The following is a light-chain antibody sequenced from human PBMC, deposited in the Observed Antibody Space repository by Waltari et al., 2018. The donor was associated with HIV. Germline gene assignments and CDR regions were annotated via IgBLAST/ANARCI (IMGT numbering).Light chain of an antibody. CDR3: QQANSFPLT. CDR1: QTINTN. J-gene: IGKJ4*01. V-gene: IGKV1D-12*01. CDR2: AAS. Sequence: DIQMTQSPSSVSASVGDSVTITCRASQTINTNLAWYQHKPGIAPKLLIYAASSLQSGVPSRFSGSGSGTDFTLTINTLQPEDFATYYCQQANSFPLTFGGGTRVDIK.